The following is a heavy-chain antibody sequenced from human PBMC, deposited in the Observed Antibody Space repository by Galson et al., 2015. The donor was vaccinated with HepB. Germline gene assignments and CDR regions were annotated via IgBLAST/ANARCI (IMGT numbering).Heavy chain of an antibody. CDR1: GATFSSYT. J-gene: IGHJ4*03. CDR2: ICNNGANI. Sequence: SLRLSCAASGATFSSYTMHWVRKTPGKGLQWVSYICNNGANIYYADSVKGRFTVARDNAKNVMYLQMTSLRAEDTAVYYCTTTLFDSCAYWILELWGQGTLVTGSS. D-gene: IGHD3-22*01. V-gene: IGHV3-48*03. CDR3: TTTLFDSCAYWILEL.